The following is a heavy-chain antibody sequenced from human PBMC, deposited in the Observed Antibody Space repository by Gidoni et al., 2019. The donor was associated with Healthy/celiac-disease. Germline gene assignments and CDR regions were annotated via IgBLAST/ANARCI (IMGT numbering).Heavy chain of an antibody. CDR1: GFTFSRYA. Sequence: EVQLLESGGGLVQPGGSLRLSCAASGFTFSRYAMSWVRQAPGKGLEWFSAISGSGGSTYYADSVKGRFTISRDNSKNTLYLQMNSLRAEDTAVYYCAKDHFPGGGYKNYYYGMDVWGQGTTVTVSS. CDR2: ISGSGGST. CDR3: AKDHFPGGGYKNYYYGMDV. V-gene: IGHV3-23*01. D-gene: IGHD5-12*01. J-gene: IGHJ6*02.